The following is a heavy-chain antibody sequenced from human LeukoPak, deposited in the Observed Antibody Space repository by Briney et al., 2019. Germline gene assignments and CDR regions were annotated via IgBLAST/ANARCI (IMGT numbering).Heavy chain of an antibody. V-gene: IGHV3-11*03. CDR1: GFTFSDYY. J-gene: IGHJ4*02. Sequence: PGGSLRLSCAASGFTFSDYYMSWIRQAPGKGLEWVSYISSSSSYTNYADSVKGRFTISRDNAKNSLYLQMNSLRAEDTAVYYCAKFPPGIAVAGHFDYWGQGTLVTVSP. CDR3: AKFPPGIAVAGHFDY. D-gene: IGHD6-19*01. CDR2: ISSSSSYT.